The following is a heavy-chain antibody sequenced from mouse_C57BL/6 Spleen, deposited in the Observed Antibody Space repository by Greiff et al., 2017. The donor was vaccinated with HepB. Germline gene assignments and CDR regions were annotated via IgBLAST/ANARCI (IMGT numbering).Heavy chain of an antibody. CDR3: ARSRRPYYAMDY. J-gene: IGHJ4*01. Sequence: VKLMESGPGLVQPSQSLSITCTVSGFSLTSYGVHWVRQSPGKGLEWLGVIWSGGSTDYNAAFISRLSISKDNSKSQVFFKMNSLQADATAIYYCARSRRPYYAMDYWGQGTSVTVSS. CDR1: GFSLTSYG. CDR2: IWSGGST. V-gene: IGHV2-2*01.